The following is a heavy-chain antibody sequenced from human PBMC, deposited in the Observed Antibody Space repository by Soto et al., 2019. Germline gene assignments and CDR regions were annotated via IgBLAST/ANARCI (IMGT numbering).Heavy chain of an antibody. CDR2: IYYSGST. V-gene: IGHV4-39*01. Sequence: QLQLQESGPGLVKPSETLSLTCTVSGGSISSSSYYWGWIRQPPGKGLEWIGSIYYSGSTYYNPSLKSRVTISVDTSQNQFSLKLSSVTAADTAVYYCARHSPYYYDSSGYYSYDYWGQRTLVTVSS. CDR3: ARHSPYYYDSSGYYSYDY. D-gene: IGHD3-22*01. J-gene: IGHJ4*02. CDR1: GGSISSSSYY.